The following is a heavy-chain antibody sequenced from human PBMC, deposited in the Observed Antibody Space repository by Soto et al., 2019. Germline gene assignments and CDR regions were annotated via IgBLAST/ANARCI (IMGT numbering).Heavy chain of an antibody. CDR3: ATAPPPYCDMLAGYLDY. CDR1: GGTVSSYA. J-gene: IGHJ4*02. Sequence: QVQLVQSGAEVKKPGSSVKVSCKASGGTVSSYAIIWVRQAPGQGLEWMGGIIPIFGTTNYAQKFQGRVTIIADESTSTAYMELSSLTADDTAVYYCATAPPPYCDMLAGYLDYWGQGTLVTVSS. D-gene: IGHD3-9*01. V-gene: IGHV1-69*01. CDR2: IIPIFGTT.